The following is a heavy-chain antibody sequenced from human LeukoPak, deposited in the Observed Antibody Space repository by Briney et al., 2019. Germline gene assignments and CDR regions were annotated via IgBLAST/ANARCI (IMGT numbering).Heavy chain of an antibody. CDR1: GFTFSSYE. V-gene: IGHV3-48*03. Sequence: GGSLRLSCAASGFTFSSYEMNWVRQAPGKGLERVSYISSSGSTIYYADSVKGRFTISRDNAKNSLYLQMNSLRAEDTAVYYCAKERGYGSGSYYDYWGQGTLVTVSS. CDR2: ISSSGSTI. CDR3: AKERGYGSGSYYDY. J-gene: IGHJ4*02. D-gene: IGHD3-10*01.